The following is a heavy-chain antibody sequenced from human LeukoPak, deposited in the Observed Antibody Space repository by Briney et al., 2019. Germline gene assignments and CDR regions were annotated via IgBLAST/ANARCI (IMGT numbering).Heavy chain of an antibody. J-gene: IGHJ4*02. D-gene: IGHD6-13*01. Sequence: GGSLRLSCAASGFTFSNYWMHWVRQAPGAGLVGVSRINGDGSSTSYADSAKGRFTISRDNAKNTLYLQMNSLRAADTAMYYCARDFMYSSSCTGCWGQGTLVTVSS. CDR3: ARDFMYSSSCTGC. CDR2: INGDGSST. CDR1: GFTFSNYW. V-gene: IGHV3-74*01.